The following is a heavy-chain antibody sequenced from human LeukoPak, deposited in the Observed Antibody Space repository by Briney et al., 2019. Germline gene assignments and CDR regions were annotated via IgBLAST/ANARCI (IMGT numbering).Heavy chain of an antibody. CDR2: INHSGST. Sequence: PSETLSLTCAVYGGSFSGYYWSWIRQPPGKGLEWIGEINHSGSTNYNPSLKSRVTISVDTSKNQFSLKLSSVTAADTAVYYCARVGFLSGYRIDYWGQGTLVTVSS. J-gene: IGHJ4*02. CDR3: ARVGFLSGYRIDY. CDR1: GGSFSGYY. D-gene: IGHD3-3*01. V-gene: IGHV4-34*01.